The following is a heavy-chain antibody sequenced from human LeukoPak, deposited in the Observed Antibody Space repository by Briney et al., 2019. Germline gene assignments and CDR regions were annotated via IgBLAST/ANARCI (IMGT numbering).Heavy chain of an antibody. J-gene: IGHJ5*02. V-gene: IGHV4-59*01. D-gene: IGHD6-13*01. CDR3: ARTRKQQPVGWFDP. Sequence: SETLSLTCPVSGGSISSYYWSWIRQPPGKGLEWIGYIYYSGSTNYNRSLKSRVTISVDTSKNQVSLKLSSVTAADTAVYYCARTRKQQPVGWFDPWGQGTLVTVSS. CDR2: IYYSGST. CDR1: GGSISSYY.